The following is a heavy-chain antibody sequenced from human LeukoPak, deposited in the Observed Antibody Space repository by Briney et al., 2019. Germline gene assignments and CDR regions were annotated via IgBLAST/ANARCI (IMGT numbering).Heavy chain of an antibody. CDR3: ARDWGTYYHFFDY. Sequence: GGSLRLSCEASGFSMSVYWMSWVRQAPGKGREGVGNIKPDGSERKYVDSVKGRFTISRDNAKKSLYLQMNSLRAEDTAVYYCARDWGTYYHFFDYWGQGTLVTVSS. CDR1: GFSMSVYW. CDR2: IKPDGSER. J-gene: IGHJ4*02. V-gene: IGHV3-7*01. D-gene: IGHD3-16*01.